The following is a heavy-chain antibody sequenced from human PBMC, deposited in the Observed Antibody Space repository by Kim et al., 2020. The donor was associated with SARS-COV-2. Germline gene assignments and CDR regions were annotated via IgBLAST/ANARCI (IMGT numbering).Heavy chain of an antibody. Sequence: GGSLRLSCAASGFTFSSYGMHWVRQAPGKGLEWVAVIWYDGSNKYYADSVKGRFTISRDNSKNTLYLQMNSLRAEDTAVYYCAKGGLDYGDYGGSDYYYGMDVWGQGTTVTVSS. CDR1: GFTFSSYG. CDR2: IWYDGSNK. D-gene: IGHD4-17*01. J-gene: IGHJ6*02. V-gene: IGHV3-33*06. CDR3: AKGGLDYGDYGGSDYYYGMDV.